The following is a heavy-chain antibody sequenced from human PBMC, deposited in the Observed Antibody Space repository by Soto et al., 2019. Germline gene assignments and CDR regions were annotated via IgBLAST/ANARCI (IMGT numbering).Heavy chain of an antibody. V-gene: IGHV4-31*03. CDR2: IYYSGST. Sequence: SETLSLTCTVSGGSISSGGYYWSWIRQHPGKGLEWIGYIYYSGSTYYNRSLKSRVTISVDTSKNQFSLKLSSVTAADTAVYYFAASGASTVVFDYSGQGTLVTVSS. CDR1: GGSISSGGYY. J-gene: IGHJ4*02. D-gene: IGHD4-17*01. CDR3: AASGASTVVFDY.